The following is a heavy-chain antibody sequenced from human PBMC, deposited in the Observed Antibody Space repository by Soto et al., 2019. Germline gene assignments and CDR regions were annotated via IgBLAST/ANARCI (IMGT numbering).Heavy chain of an antibody. CDR1: GFTFSSYG. Sequence: QVQLVESGGGVVQPGRSLRLSCAASGFTFSSYGMHWVRQAPGKGLEWVAVIWYDGSNKYYADSVKGRFTISRDNSKITLYLQMNSLRAEDTAVYYCARNDLGYCSGGSCYSGWYFDLWGRGTLVTVSS. D-gene: IGHD2-15*01. J-gene: IGHJ2*01. CDR2: IWYDGSNK. CDR3: ARNDLGYCSGGSCYSGWYFDL. V-gene: IGHV3-33*01.